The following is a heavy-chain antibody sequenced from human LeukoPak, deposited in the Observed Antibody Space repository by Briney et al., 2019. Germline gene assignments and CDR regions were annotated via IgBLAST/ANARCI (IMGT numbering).Heavy chain of an antibody. J-gene: IGHJ5*02. Sequence: ASVKVSCKASGYTFTDYYIHWVRQAPGQGLEWMGWINPNGGDTNYAQKFQGRVTMTRDTSISTVYMELRRLRYDDTAAYYCARGPLEYCSGGTCYSGRNWFDPWGQGTLVTVSS. D-gene: IGHD2-15*01. CDR1: GYTFTDYY. CDR2: INPNGGDT. CDR3: ARGPLEYCSGGTCYSGRNWFDP. V-gene: IGHV1-2*02.